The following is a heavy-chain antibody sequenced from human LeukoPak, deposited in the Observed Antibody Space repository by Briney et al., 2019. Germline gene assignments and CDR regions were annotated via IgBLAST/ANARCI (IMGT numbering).Heavy chain of an antibody. J-gene: IGHJ4*02. D-gene: IGHD3-10*01. CDR2: IRSKAYGGTT. V-gene: IGHV3-49*04. CDR1: GFTFGDYA. CDR3: TRASYGSGSYSTFDY. Sequence: GGSLRLSCTASGFTFGDYAMSWVRQAPGKGLEWVGFIRSKAYGGTTEYAASVKGRFTISRDDSKSIAYLQMNSLKTEDTAVYYCTRASYGSGSYSTFDYWGQGTLVTVSS.